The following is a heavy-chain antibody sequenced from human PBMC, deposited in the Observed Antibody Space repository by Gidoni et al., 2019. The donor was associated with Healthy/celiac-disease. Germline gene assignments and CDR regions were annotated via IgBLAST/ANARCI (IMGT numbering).Heavy chain of an antibody. J-gene: IGHJ6*02. CDR2: ISSSSSNI. V-gene: IGHV3-48*01. CDR1: GFTFRTYR. Sequence: EVQLVESGVGLVQPGGSLRLSCPASGFTFRTYRMNWVRQAPGKGLEWVSYISSSSSNIYYADTVKGRFTISRDNAKNSLYLQMNSLRAEDTAVYYCARENYYDSSGYLNYYYGMDVWGQGTTVTVSS. CDR3: ARENYYDSSGYLNYYYGMDV. D-gene: IGHD3-22*01.